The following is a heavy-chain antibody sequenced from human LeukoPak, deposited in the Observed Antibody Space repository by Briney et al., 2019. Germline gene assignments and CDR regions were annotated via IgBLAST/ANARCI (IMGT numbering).Heavy chain of an antibody. CDR2: IYYSGST. D-gene: IGHD6-25*01. J-gene: IGHJ5*02. V-gene: IGHV4-30-4*08. Sequence: PSETLSLTCTVSGGSISSGDYYWSWIRQPPGKGLEWMGYIYYSGSTYYNPSLKSRVTISVDTSKNQISLKLSSVTAADTAVYYCARDHEGYSSVHNQNWFDPWGQGTLVTVSS. CDR3: ARDHEGYSSVHNQNWFDP. CDR1: GGSISSGDYY.